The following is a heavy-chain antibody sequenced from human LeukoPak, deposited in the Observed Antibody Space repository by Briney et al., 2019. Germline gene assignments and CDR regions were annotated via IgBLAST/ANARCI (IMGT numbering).Heavy chain of an antibody. J-gene: IGHJ4*02. D-gene: IGHD4-11*01. V-gene: IGHV1-2*06. CDR3: AREHSNYEFPTDFDY. Sequence: ASVKVSCKASGGTFSSYAISWVRQAPGQGLEWMGRINPNSGGTNYAQKFQGRVTMTRDTSISTAYMELSRLRSDDTAVYYCAREHSNYEFPTDFDYWGQGTLVTVSS. CDR2: INPNSGGT. CDR1: GGTFSSYA.